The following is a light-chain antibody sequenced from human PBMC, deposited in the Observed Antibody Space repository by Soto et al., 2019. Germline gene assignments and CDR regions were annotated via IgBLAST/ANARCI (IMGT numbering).Light chain of an antibody. Sequence: EIVITQSPATLSVSPGERATLSCRASQSVSSNLAWYQQKPGQAPRLLIYGASTGATGIPARFSGSGPGTEFTLTISSLQSEDFAVYYCQQYNNWPPGTFGPGTKVDIK. V-gene: IGKV3-15*01. J-gene: IGKJ3*01. CDR3: QQYNNWPPGT. CDR1: QSVSSN. CDR2: GAS.